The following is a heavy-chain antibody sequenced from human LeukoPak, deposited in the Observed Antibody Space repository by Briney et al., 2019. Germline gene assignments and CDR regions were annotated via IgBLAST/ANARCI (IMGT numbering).Heavy chain of an antibody. Sequence: GGSLRLSCAASGFTFSGSAMHWVRQASGKGLEWVGRIRSKANSYATAYAASVKGRFTISRDDSKNTAYLQMNSLKTEDTAVYYCTRGMGLPAALYNWFDPWGQGTLVTVSS. V-gene: IGHV3-73*01. CDR1: GFTFSGSA. J-gene: IGHJ5*02. CDR3: TRGMGLPAALYNWFDP. D-gene: IGHD2-2*01. CDR2: IRSKANSYAT.